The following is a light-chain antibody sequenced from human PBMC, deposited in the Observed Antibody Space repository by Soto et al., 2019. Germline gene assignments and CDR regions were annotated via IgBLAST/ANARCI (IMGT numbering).Light chain of an antibody. V-gene: IGKV1-39*01. J-gene: IGKJ1*01. CDR1: QNIFNY. CDR2: TSS. Sequence: DIQMTQSPSSLSASVGDRVTITCRASQNIFNYLNWYQQKPGKAPNLLIYTSSNLQSGVPSRFSGSGSGTDFTLTITGLQREDFAIYHCQQRYSAPPTFGQGTKVDIK. CDR3: QQRYSAPPT.